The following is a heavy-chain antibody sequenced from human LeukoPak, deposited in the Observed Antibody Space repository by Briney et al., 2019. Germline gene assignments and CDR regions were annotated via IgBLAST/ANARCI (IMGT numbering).Heavy chain of an antibody. CDR3: ARSHYGSGSYYSVGDY. D-gene: IGHD3-10*01. CDR2: IYTSGST. CDR1: GGSISSGSCY. J-gene: IGHJ4*02. Sequence: SQTLSLTCTVSGGSISSGSCYWSWIRQPAGKGLEWIGRIYTSGSTNYNPSLKSRVTISVDTSKNQFSLKLSSVTAADTAVYYCARSHYGSGSYYSVGDYWGQGTLVTVSS. V-gene: IGHV4-61*02.